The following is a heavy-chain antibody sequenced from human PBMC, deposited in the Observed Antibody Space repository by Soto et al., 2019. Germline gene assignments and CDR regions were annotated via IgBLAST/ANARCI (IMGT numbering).Heavy chain of an antibody. CDR3: ARDSYCSGGNCYRYYYGMDV. Sequence: QVQLVESGGGVVQPGRSLRRSCAASGFTFSSYAIHWVRQAPGKGLEWVAVLSYDGNNKYYADSVKGRFTISRDNSKNTLLLQMNSLRAEDTAVYYCARDSYCSGGNCYRYYYGMDVWGQGTTVTVSS. CDR1: GFTFSSYA. V-gene: IGHV3-30-3*01. CDR2: LSYDGNNK. J-gene: IGHJ6*02. D-gene: IGHD2-15*01.